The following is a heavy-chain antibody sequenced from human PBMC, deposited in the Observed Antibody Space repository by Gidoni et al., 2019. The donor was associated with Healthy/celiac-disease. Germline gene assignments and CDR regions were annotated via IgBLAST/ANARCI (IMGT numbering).Heavy chain of an antibody. V-gene: IGHV4-31*03. J-gene: IGHJ4*02. CDR3: ATTPSLVSYSHFDY. Sequence: QVQLQESGPGLVKPSQTLSLTCTVSGGPISSGGYYWSWIRQHPGKGLEWIGYIYYSGSTYYNPSLKSRVTIAVDTSKNQFSLKLSSVTAADTAVYYCATTPSLVSYSHFDYWGQGTLVTVSS. D-gene: IGHD2-15*01. CDR1: GGPISSGGYY. CDR2: IYYSGST.